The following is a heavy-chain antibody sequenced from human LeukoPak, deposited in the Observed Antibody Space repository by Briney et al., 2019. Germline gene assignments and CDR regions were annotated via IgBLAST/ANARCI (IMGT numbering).Heavy chain of an antibody. CDR1: GFTFSPYA. V-gene: IGHV3-23*01. J-gene: IGHJ4*02. CDR2: ISGSGGST. Sequence: GGSLRLSCAASGFTFSPYAMSWVRQAPGEGLEWVSTISGSGGSTYYADSAKGRFAISRDNSKNTLYLQMSSLRDEDTAVYYCARTTGDDSGYRANNYWGQGTLVTVSS. CDR3: ARTTGDDSGYRANNY. D-gene: IGHD3-22*01.